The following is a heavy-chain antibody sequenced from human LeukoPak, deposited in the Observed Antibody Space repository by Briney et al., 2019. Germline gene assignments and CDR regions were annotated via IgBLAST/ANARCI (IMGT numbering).Heavy chain of an antibody. J-gene: IGHJ3*02. D-gene: IGHD6-19*01. CDR1: GYRFSTYW. Sequence: GESLKISCKGSGYRFSTYWIGWVRQMPGKGLEWMGNIYPGDSDVRYSPSFQGQVTISADKSISTSFLQWSSLKASDTAIYYCATGYNSDRGSFDIWGQGTMVTVSS. V-gene: IGHV5-51*01. CDR3: ATGYNSDRGSFDI. CDR2: IYPGDSDV.